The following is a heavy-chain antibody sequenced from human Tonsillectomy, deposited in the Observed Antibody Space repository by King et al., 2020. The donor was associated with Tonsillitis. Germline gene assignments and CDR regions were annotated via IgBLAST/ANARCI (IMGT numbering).Heavy chain of an antibody. V-gene: IGHV1-46*03. CDR3: ARVQYYYDSIAYPRMYGMDV. CDR2: INPSGGST. CDR1: GYTFTTYY. Sequence: VQLVESGAEVKKTGASVKVSCKASGYTFTTYYMHWVRQAPGQGLEWMGIINPSGGSTTYAQKFQGRVSMTRDTSTSTVYMELSSLRSEDTAVYYCARVQYYYDSIAYPRMYGMDVWGQGTTVTVSS. J-gene: IGHJ6*02. D-gene: IGHD3-22*01.